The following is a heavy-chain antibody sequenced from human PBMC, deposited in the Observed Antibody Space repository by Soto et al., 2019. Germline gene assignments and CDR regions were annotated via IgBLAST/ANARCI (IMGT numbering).Heavy chain of an antibody. CDR2: IIPIFGTA. V-gene: IGHV1-69*13. CDR1: GGTFSSYA. Sequence: GASVKVSCKASGGTFSSYAISWVRQAPGQGLEWMGGIIPIFGTANYAQKFQGRVTITADESTSTAYMELSSLRSEDTAVFYCARDSGGDSSSWYYFDYWGQGTLVTVSS. D-gene: IGHD6-13*01. J-gene: IGHJ4*02. CDR3: ARDSGGDSSSWYYFDY.